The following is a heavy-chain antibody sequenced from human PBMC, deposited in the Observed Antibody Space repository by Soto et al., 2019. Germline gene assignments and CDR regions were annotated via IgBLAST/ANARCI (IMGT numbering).Heavy chain of an antibody. Sequence: SLSPSYASSGFTVASNYMSWVRQAAWWGLEWLSVTYAGSITLYPASAKGRSTISRDISKNSLYSEMKSQRAEDTAFYYCERIPFFFSGTIFDHWGQGSLVYVSS. V-gene: IGHV3-53*01. J-gene: IGHJ4*02. CDR3: ERIPFFFSGTIFDH. CDR2: TYAGSIT. CDR1: GFTVASNY. D-gene: IGHD1-26*01.